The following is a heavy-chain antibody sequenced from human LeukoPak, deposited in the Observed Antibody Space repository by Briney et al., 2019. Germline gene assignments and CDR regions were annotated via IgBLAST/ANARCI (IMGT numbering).Heavy chain of an antibody. CDR3: AHKNDHYGGNHLFDY. Sequence: SGPTLVNPTQTLTLTCTFSGFSLTTSGVGVGWIRQPPGKALEWLALIYWDDDKRYSPSLKSRLTITKDTSKNQVLLTMTNMDPVDTATYYCAHKNDHYGGNHLFDYWGHGTLVTVSS. V-gene: IGHV2-5*02. CDR2: IYWDDDK. D-gene: IGHD4-23*01. CDR1: GFSLTTSGVG. J-gene: IGHJ4*01.